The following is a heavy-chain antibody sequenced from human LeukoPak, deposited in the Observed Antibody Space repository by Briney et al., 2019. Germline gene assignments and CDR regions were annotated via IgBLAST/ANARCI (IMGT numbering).Heavy chain of an antibody. Sequence: GGSLRLSCAASGFTFSSYAMSWVRQAPGKGLEWVSAISGSGGSTYCADSVKGRFTISRDNSKNTLYLQMNSLRAEDTAVYYCAKGVRYFDWSGGGNWFDPWGQGTLVTVSS. V-gene: IGHV3-23*01. D-gene: IGHD3-9*01. CDR2: ISGSGGST. J-gene: IGHJ5*02. CDR1: GFTFSSYA. CDR3: AKGVRYFDWSGGGNWFDP.